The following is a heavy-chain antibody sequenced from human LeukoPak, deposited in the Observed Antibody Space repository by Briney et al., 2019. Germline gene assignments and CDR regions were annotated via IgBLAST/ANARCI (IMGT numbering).Heavy chain of an antibody. CDR2: INPKSGGI. J-gene: IGHJ6*03. V-gene: IGHV1-2*02. Sequence: ASVKVSCKASGYTFTGYYMHWVRQAPGQGLEWMGWINPKSGGIKLAQKFQGRVTMTRDTSINTVYMELSSLTSDDRAVYYCARDPSHYYYTDVWGKGTTVIVSS. CDR1: GYTFTGYY. CDR3: ARDPSHYYYTDV.